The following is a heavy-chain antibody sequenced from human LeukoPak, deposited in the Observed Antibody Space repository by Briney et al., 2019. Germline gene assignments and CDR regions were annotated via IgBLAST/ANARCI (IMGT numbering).Heavy chain of an antibody. D-gene: IGHD3-22*01. CDR1: GYTFTSYA. J-gene: IGHJ6*02. Sequence: ASVKVSCTASGYTFTSYAMHWVRQAPGQRLEWMGWINAGNGNTKYSQKFQGRVTITRDTSASTAYMELSSLRSEDTAVYYCARSVYYDSSGRYGTDVWGQGTTVTVSS. CDR2: INAGNGNT. CDR3: ARSVYYDSSGRYGTDV. V-gene: IGHV1-3*01.